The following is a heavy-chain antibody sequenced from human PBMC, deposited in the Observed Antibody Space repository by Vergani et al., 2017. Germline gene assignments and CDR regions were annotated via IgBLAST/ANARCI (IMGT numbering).Heavy chain of an antibody. V-gene: IGHV5-51*01. CDR2: VYARDSIT. CDR3: ARLYGRDSSGSKYFDY. J-gene: IGHJ4*02. CDR1: GYTFTDYW. Sequence: EVQLVQSGAEVKKPGESLKIPCEGSGYTFTDYWVGWVRQKPGKGLECVGVVYARDSITRYSLSFEGQVTISADKSISTAYLQRSSLRASDSAMYYCARLYGRDSSGSKYFDYWGQGTLVTVSS. D-gene: IGHD3-22*01.